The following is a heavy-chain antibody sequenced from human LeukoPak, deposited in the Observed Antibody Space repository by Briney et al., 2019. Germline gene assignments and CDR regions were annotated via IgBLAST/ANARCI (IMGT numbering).Heavy chain of an antibody. J-gene: IGHJ6*03. CDR2: INHSGST. V-gene: IGHV4-34*01. D-gene: IGHD2-2*01. CDR1: GGSFSGYY. CDR3: ARALSEDGVVVPAAIRVSPTRDYYYYMDV. Sequence: PSETLSLTCAVYGGSFSGYYWSWIRQPPGKGLEWTGEINHSGSTNYNPSLKSRVTISVDTSKNQFSLKLSSVTAADTAVYYCARALSEDGVVVPAAIRVSPTRDYYYYMDVWGKGTTVTVSS.